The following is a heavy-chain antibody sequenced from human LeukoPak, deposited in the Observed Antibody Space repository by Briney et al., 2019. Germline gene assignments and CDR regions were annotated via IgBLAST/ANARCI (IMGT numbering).Heavy chain of an antibody. CDR3: ARDRGGPWWGAFDI. V-gene: IGHV4-59*01. J-gene: IGHJ3*02. CDR1: GGSISSYY. CDR2: IYYSGST. D-gene: IGHD2-15*01. Sequence: SETLSLTCTVSGGSISSYYWSWIRQPPGKGLEWIGYIYYSGSTNYNPSLKSRVTISVDTSKNQFSLKLSSVTAADTAVYYCARDRGGPWWGAFDIWGQGTMVTVSS.